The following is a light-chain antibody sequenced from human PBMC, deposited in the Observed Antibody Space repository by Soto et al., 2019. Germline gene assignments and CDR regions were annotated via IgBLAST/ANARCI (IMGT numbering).Light chain of an antibody. J-gene: IGLJ1*01. V-gene: IGLV2-8*01. CDR3: SSYADSNNFCV. CDR1: SSDVGGYNY. CDR2: EVS. Sequence: QSARPQPPSASWSPGQSVTFSCTVTSSDVGGYNYVSWYQQHPGKAPKLIIYEVSERPSGVPDRFSGSKSGDTASLTVSGLQAEDEADYYCSSYADSNNFCVFGTGTKVTVL.